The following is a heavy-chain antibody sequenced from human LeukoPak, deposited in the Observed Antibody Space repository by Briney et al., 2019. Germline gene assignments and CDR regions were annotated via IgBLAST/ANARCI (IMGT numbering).Heavy chain of an antibody. CDR2: IYYSGST. D-gene: IGHD2-21*01. J-gene: IGHJ4*02. CDR3: ARGVVIAPQTFDY. Sequence: SETLSLTCTVSGESISGFYWTWIRQPPGKGLEWIGYIYYSGSTNYNPSLKSRVTISVDTSKDQFSLKLSSVTAADTAVYYCARGVVIAPQTFDYWGQGTLVTVSS. CDR1: GESISGFY. V-gene: IGHV4-59*01.